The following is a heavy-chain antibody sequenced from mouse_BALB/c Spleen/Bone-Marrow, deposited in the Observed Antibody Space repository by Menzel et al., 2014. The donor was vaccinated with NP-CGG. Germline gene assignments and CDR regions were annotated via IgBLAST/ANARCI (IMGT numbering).Heavy chain of an antibody. V-gene: IGHV1S22*01. CDR3: TLRWSYYAMDD. D-gene: IGHD2-3*01. CDR2: IYPGSGST. CDR1: GYTFTSYW. Sequence: LKQSASALVRPGASVRLSCKASGYTFTSYWMHWVKQRPGQGLEWIGNIYPGSGSTNYDEKFKSKATLTVDTSSSTAYMQLSSLTSEDSAVYYCTLRWSYYAMDDWGQGTSVNV. J-gene: IGHJ4*01.